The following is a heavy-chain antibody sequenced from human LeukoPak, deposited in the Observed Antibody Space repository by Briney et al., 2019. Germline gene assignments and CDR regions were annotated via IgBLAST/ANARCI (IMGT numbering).Heavy chain of an antibody. CDR3: AKDRWEQWLGVSYYDYGMDV. V-gene: IGHV3-23*01. CDR2: ISGGGGGT. J-gene: IGHJ6*04. D-gene: IGHD6-19*01. Sequence: PGGSLRLSCAASGFTFSSCAMSWVRQAPGKGLEWVSGISGGGGGTNYADSVKGRFTISRDNPKNTLYLEMYHLRVEDTAVYYCAKDRWEQWLGVSYYDYGMDVWGKGTTVTVSS. CDR1: GFTFSSCA.